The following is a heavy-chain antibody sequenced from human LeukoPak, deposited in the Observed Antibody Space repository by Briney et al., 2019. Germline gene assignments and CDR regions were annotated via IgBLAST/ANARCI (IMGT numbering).Heavy chain of an antibody. CDR1: GFTFSGSA. CDR3: TRPVCSGGSCYLFDY. CDR2: IRSKANSYAT. D-gene: IGHD2-15*01. J-gene: IGHJ4*02. Sequence: GGSLRLSCAASGFTFSGSAMHWVRQASGKGLEWVGRIRSKANSYATAYAASVKGRFTISRDDSKNTAYLQMNSLKTEDTAVYYCTRPVCSGGSCYLFDYWGQGTLVTVSS. V-gene: IGHV3-73*01.